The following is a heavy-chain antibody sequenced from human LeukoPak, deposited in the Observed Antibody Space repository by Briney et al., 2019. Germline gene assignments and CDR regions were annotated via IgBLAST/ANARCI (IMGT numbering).Heavy chain of an antibody. D-gene: IGHD2-2*01. V-gene: IGHV3-9*01. Sequence: PGGSLRLSCAASGFTFDDYAMHWVRQAPGKGLEWVSGISWNSGSIGYADSVKGRFTISRDNAKNSLYLQMNSLRAEDTAVYYCARVGGVVPAAMGNWFDPWGQGTLVTVSS. CDR3: ARVGGVVPAAMGNWFDP. CDR2: ISWNSGSI. J-gene: IGHJ5*02. CDR1: GFTFDDYA.